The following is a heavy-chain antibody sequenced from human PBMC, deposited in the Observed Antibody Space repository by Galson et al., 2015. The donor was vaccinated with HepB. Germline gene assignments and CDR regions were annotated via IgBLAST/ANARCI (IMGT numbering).Heavy chain of an antibody. CDR2: IIPILDIK. J-gene: IGHJ2*01. D-gene: IGHD6-19*01. V-gene: IGHV1-69*10. CDR1: GGPFSSYG. Sequence: SVKVSCKASGGPFSSYGTTWVRQAPGQGLEWMGGIIPILDIKDYAQKFQGRVTITADKSTNTSYMELNSLRSEDTAVYYCARGSGAWYEGIRWYFDLWGRGTLVTVSS. CDR3: ARGSGAWYEGIRWYFDL.